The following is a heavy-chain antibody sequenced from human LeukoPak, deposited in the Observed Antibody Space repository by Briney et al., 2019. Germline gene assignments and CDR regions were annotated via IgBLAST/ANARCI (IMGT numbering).Heavy chain of an antibody. J-gene: IGHJ5*02. CDR3: ARTGLVVPAAIGGDWFDP. D-gene: IGHD2-2*02. CDR1: GFTFSSYG. CDR2: ISSSSSYI. V-gene: IGHV3-21*01. Sequence: PGGSLRLSCAASGFTFSSYGMHWVRQAPGKGLEWVSSISSSSSYIYYADSVKGRFTISRDNAKNSLYLQMNSLRAEDTAVYYCARTGLVVPAAIGGDWFDPWGQGTLVTVSS.